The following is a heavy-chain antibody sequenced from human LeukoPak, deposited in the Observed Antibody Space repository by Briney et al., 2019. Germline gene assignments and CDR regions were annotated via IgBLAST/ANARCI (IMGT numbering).Heavy chain of an antibody. CDR3: ARAGQLAYYFDY. CDR2: IWYDGSNK. D-gene: IGHD6-6*01. Sequence: GGSLRLSCAASGFTFSSYGMHWVRQAPGKGLEWVAVIWYDGSNKYYADSVKGRFTISRDNSKNTLYLQMNSLGAEDTAVYYCARAGQLAYYFDYWGQGTLVTVSS. CDR1: GFTFSSYG. J-gene: IGHJ4*02. V-gene: IGHV3-33*01.